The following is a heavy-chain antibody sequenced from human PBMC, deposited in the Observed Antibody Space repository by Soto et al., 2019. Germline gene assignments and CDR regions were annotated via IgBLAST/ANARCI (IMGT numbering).Heavy chain of an antibody. CDR2: IYYSGST. CDR3: ASSNIAAAGFYYYGMDV. V-gene: IGHV4-59*01. D-gene: IGHD6-13*01. CDR1: GGSFSGYY. J-gene: IGHJ6*02. Sequence: SETLSLTCAVYGGSFSGYYWSWIRQPPGKGLEWIGYIYYSGSTNYNPSLKSRVTISVDTSKNQFSLKLSSVTAADTAVYYCASSNIAAAGFYYYGMDVWGRGTTVTVSS.